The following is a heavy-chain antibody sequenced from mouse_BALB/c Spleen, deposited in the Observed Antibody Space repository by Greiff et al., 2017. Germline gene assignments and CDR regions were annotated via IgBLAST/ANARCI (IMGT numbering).Heavy chain of an antibody. CDR3: ARYGSSYASTAYVDV. V-gene: IGHV1S81*02. CDR1: GYTFTSYW. CDR2: INPSNGRT. Sequence: VQLQQPGAELVKPGASVKLSCKASGYTFTSYWMHWVKQRPGQGLEWIGEINPSNGRTNYNEKFKSKATLTVDKSSSTAYMQLSSLTSEDSAVYYCARYGSSYASTAYVDVWGAGTTVTVSS. J-gene: IGHJ1*01. D-gene: IGHD1-1*01.